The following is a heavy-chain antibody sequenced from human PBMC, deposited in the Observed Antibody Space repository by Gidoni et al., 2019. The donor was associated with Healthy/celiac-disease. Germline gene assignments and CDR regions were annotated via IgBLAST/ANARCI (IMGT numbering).Heavy chain of an antibody. CDR1: GFACSSNG. CDR3: ARETGDYGDYYYGMDV. CDR2: IWYDGSNK. D-gene: IGHD4-17*01. J-gene: IGHJ6*02. V-gene: IGHV3-33*01. Sequence: QVQLVASGGGAVQPGRSMRLACAASGFACSSNGMLWVRQAPGKGLGCVAVIWYDGSNKYYADSVKGRFTISRDNSKNTLFLQMNSLRAEDTAVYYCARETGDYGDYYYGMDVWGQGTTVTVSS.